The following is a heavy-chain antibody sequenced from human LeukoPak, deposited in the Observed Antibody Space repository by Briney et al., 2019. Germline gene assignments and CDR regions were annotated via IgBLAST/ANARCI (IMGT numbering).Heavy chain of an antibody. CDR3: ARHGALWFGELYNY. CDR1: GGSISSSSYY. V-gene: IGHV4-39*01. CDR2: IYYSGST. D-gene: IGHD3-10*01. Sequence: SETLSLTCTVSGGSISSSSYYWGWIRQPPGKGLEWIGRIYYSGSTYYNPSLKSRVTISVDTSKNQFSLKLSSVTAADTAVYYCARHGALWFGELYNYWGQGTLVTVSS. J-gene: IGHJ4*02.